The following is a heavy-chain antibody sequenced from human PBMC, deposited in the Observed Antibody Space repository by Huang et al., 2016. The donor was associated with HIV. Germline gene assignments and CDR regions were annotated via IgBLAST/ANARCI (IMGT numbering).Heavy chain of an antibody. Sequence: QVHLVQYGAEVKKPGASVKVSCKASGYTFTNYDINWVRQAPGRGLVWMGWMNPNTGNTGFPQSFQGRVTMTRKTSITTAYMELTSLTSEDTAVYYCARSAYGDLDYRGLGTLVIVSS. CDR1: GYTFTNYD. CDR3: ARSAYGDLDY. V-gene: IGHV1-8*02. CDR2: MNPNTGNT. D-gene: IGHD4-17*01. J-gene: IGHJ4*02.